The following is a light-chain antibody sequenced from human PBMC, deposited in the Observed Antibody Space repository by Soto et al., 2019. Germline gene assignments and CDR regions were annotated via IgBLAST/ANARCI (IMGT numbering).Light chain of an antibody. V-gene: IGKV3-20*01. CDR1: QSVSSVY. CDR2: GAS. CDR3: QQYGSSPWT. Sequence: EIVLTQSPGTLSLSPGERATLSCRASQSVSSVYLAWYQHKPGQAPRLLIYGASSRATGIPERFSGSGSGTDFTITISRLAPEDFAVYYCQQYGSSPWTFGQETKVEIK. J-gene: IGKJ1*01.